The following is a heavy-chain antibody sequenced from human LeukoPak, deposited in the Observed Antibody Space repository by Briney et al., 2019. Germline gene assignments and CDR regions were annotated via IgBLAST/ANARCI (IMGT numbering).Heavy chain of an antibody. Sequence: SETLSLTCAVSGGSISSRNWWNWVRQPPGKGLEWIGSIYYSGSTYYNPSLKSRVTISVDTSKNQFSLKLSSVTAADTAVYYCARVGYCSSTSCYTYWFDPWGQGTLVTVSS. CDR2: IYYSGST. CDR3: ARVGYCSSTSCYTYWFDP. V-gene: IGHV4-39*01. J-gene: IGHJ5*02. CDR1: GGSISSRNW. D-gene: IGHD2-2*02.